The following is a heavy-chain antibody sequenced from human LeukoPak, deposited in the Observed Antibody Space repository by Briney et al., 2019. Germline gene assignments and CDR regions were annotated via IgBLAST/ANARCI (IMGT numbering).Heavy chain of an antibody. D-gene: IGHD1-26*01. Sequence: ASVTVSCTASGYTFSDSYIHWVRQAPGQGLEWMGSMNPKSGGTKYAQKFQGRVSMTRDTSISTAYMELASLTSDDTAVYCCARAGGRSWFDPWGQGTLVTVSS. CDR1: GYTFSDSY. J-gene: IGHJ5*02. V-gene: IGHV1-2*02. CDR2: MNPKSGGT. CDR3: ARAGGRSWFDP.